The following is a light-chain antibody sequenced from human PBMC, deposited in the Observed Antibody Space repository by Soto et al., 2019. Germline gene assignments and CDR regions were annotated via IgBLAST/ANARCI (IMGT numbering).Light chain of an antibody. CDR3: QSYDSSLSGSYV. J-gene: IGLJ1*01. CDR2: GNN. Sequence: QSVLTQPPSVSGAPGQRVIISCTGSSSNIGADYDVHWYQRLPGTAPKVLIYGNNNRPSGVPDRFSGSKSGTSASLAITGLQAEDEADYYCQSYDSSLSGSYVFGTGTKLTVL. V-gene: IGLV1-40*01. CDR1: SSNIGADYD.